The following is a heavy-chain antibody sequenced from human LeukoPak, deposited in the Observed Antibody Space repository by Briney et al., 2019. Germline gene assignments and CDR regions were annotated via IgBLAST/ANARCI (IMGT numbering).Heavy chain of an antibody. CDR2: INSDGSST. D-gene: IGHD2-2*01. J-gene: IGHJ6*02. Sequence: GGSLRLSCAASGFTFSIYWVHWVRQAPGKGLVWVSSINSDGSSTSYADSVKGRFTISRDNAKNSLYLQMNSLRAEDTAVYYCARVEEDIVVVPAATPGYYYYYGTDVWGQGTTVTVSS. CDR1: GFTFSIYW. V-gene: IGHV3-74*01. CDR3: ARVEEDIVVVPAATPGYYYYYGTDV.